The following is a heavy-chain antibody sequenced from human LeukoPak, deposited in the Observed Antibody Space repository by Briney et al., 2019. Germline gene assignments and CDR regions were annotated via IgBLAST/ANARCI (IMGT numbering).Heavy chain of an antibody. V-gene: IGHV3-30*04. CDR2: ISYDGSNK. Sequence: PGGSLRLSCAASGFTFSSYAMHWVRQAPGKGLEWVAVISYDGSNKYYADSVKGRFTISRDNSNNTLYLQMNSLRAEDTAVYYCARDRLGEPREYYFDYWGQGTLVTVSS. CDR3: ARDRLGEPREYYFDY. D-gene: IGHD2-21*01. J-gene: IGHJ4*02. CDR1: GFTFSSYA.